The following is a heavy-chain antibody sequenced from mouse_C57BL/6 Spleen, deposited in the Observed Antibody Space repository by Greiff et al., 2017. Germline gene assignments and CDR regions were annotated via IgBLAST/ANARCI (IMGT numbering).Heavy chain of an antibody. J-gene: IGHJ1*03. CDR1: GYTFTSYG. CDR2: IYPRSGNT. Sequence: VKLQESGAELARPGASVKLSCKASGYTFTSYGISWVKQRTGQGLEWIGEIYPRSGNTYYNEKFKGKATLTADKSSSTAYMELRSLTSEDSAVYFCARWRLGDWYFDVWGTGTTVTVSS. CDR3: ARWRLGDWYFDV. D-gene: IGHD3-2*02. V-gene: IGHV1-81*01.